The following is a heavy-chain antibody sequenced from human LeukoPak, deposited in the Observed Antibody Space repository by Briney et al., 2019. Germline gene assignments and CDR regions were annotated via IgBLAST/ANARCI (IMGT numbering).Heavy chain of an antibody. J-gene: IGHJ4*02. CDR3: ARLVVIRGLAY. V-gene: IGHV2-5*02. CDR1: SGSISTSNYY. Sequence: TLSLTCTVSSGSISTSNYYWGWIRQPPGKALEWLALIYWDDDKRYSPSLKSRLTITKDTSKNQVVLTMTNMDPVDTATYYCARLVVIRGLAYWGQGTLVTVSS. D-gene: IGHD3-22*01. CDR2: IYWDDDK.